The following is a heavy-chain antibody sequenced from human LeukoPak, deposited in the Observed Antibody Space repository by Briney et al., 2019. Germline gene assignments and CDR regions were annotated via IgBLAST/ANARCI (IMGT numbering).Heavy chain of an antibody. Sequence: GGSLRLSCAASGFTFSSYAMSWVRQAPGKGLEWVANINRDGSERYYVDSVKGRFTISRDNARNSLYLEMNSLRAEDSGVYYCARDLVGASYYWGQGTQVTV. CDR1: GFTFSSYA. D-gene: IGHD1-26*01. V-gene: IGHV3-7*03. J-gene: IGHJ4*02. CDR2: INRDGSER. CDR3: ARDLVGASYY.